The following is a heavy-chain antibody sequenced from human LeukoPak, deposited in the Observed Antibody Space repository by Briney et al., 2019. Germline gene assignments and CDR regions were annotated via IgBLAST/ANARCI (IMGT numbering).Heavy chain of an antibody. J-gene: IGHJ4*02. Sequence: SETLSLTCAVSNFSISSGYCWGWIRQPPGKGLEWIGSIYHSGSTYYNPSLKSRLTISVDTSKSQFSLKLSSVAAADTAVYYCARRGVIAARLFDYWGQGTLVTVSS. D-gene: IGHD6-6*01. V-gene: IGHV4-38-2*01. CDR3: ARRGVIAARLFDY. CDR1: NFSISSGYC. CDR2: IYHSGST.